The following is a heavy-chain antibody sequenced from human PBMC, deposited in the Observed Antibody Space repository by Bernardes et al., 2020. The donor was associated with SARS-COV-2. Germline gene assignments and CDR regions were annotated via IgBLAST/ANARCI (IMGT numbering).Heavy chain of an antibody. CDR1: GFTIRSYR. V-gene: IGHV3-74*01. J-gene: IGHJ4*02. CDR2: SNSDGSRT. CDR3: ARDGTGWSFDY. Sequence: GGSLRLSCAASGFTIRSYRMHWGRPSPGKGLVWVSRSNSDGSRTTYADSVKGRFTISRDNAKNTVYLQMNSLRAEDTAVYYCARDGTGWSFDYWGQGTLVTVSS. D-gene: IGHD3-10*01.